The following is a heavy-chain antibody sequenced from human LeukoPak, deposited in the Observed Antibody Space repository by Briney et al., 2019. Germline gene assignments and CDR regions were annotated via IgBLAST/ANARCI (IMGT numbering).Heavy chain of an antibody. Sequence: RGSLRLSCAASGFTFSSYAMHWVRQAPGKGLEWVAVISYDGSNKYYADSVQGRFTISRDNSKNTLYLQMNSLRAEDTAVYYCARGVDSRYFDYWGQGTLVTVSS. CDR3: ARGVDSRYFDY. CDR2: ISYDGSNK. CDR1: GFTFSSYA. J-gene: IGHJ4*02. V-gene: IGHV3-30-3*01. D-gene: IGHD5-12*01.